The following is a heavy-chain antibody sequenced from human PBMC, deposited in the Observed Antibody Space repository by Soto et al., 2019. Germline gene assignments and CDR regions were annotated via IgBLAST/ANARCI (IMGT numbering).Heavy chain of an antibody. CDR1: GYTLTELS. Sequence: ASVKVSCKVSGYTLTELSMHWVRQAPGKGLEWMGGFDPEDGETIYAQKFQGRVTMTEDTSTDTAYMELSSLRSEDTAVYYCATDLPGCSGGSCYSRTRGAFDIWGQGTMVTVSS. V-gene: IGHV1-24*01. CDR2: FDPEDGET. J-gene: IGHJ3*02. CDR3: ATDLPGCSGGSCYSRTRGAFDI. D-gene: IGHD2-15*01.